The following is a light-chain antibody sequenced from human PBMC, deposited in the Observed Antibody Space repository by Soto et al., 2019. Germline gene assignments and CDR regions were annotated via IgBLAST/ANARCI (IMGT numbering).Light chain of an antibody. Sequence: IVVTQSPATLSVSPGERVTLSCRTSQSVSSHVAWYQQKPGQAPRLLIYGTSSRATGIPTRFSGSGSGTDFTLTITSLEPEDFAVYYCQQRSNWPPTFGQGTKVDIK. CDR1: QSVSSH. J-gene: IGKJ1*01. CDR2: GTS. V-gene: IGKV3-11*01. CDR3: QQRSNWPPT.